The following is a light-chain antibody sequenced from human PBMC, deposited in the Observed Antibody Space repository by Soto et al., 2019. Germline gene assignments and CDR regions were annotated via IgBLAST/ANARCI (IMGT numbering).Light chain of an antibody. Sequence: QSVVTQPASLSGSPGQSITLSCPGTSSDVGSYNLVSWYQQHPGKAPKLMIYEVSKRPSGVSNRFSGSKSGNTASLTISGLQAEDEADYYCCSYAGSSLVFGTGTKVTVL. V-gene: IGLV2-23*02. CDR2: EVS. CDR3: CSYAGSSLV. CDR1: SSDVGSYNL. J-gene: IGLJ1*01.